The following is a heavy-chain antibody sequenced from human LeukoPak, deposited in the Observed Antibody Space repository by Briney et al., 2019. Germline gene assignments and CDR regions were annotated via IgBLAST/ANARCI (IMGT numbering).Heavy chain of an antibody. J-gene: IGHJ4*02. V-gene: IGHV1-2*02. D-gene: IGHD4-17*01. Sequence: APVKLSCTASGYTVTGYYMQGGRQAPGPGLEGMGWINPNSGGTNYAQKFQRRATMTRATSISTAYTWLSRLTSGETGGGHCDTLGDYGEDWGQGTLVTVSS. CDR1: GYTVTGYY. CDR2: INPNSGGT. CDR3: DTLGDYGED.